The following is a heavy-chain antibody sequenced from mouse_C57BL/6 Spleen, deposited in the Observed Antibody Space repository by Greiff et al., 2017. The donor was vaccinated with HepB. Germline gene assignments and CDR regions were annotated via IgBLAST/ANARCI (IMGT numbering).Heavy chain of an antibody. CDR1: GYSITSGYY. V-gene: IGHV3-6*01. CDR2: ISYDGSN. D-gene: IGHD2-4*01. CDR3: ARGDYDVGFAY. Sequence: EVQLQESGPGLVKPSQSLSLTCSVTGYSITSGYYWNWIRQFPGNKLEWMGYISYDGSNNYNPSLKNRISITRDISKNQFFLKLNSVTTEDTATYYCARGDYDVGFAYWGQGTLVTVSA. J-gene: IGHJ3*01.